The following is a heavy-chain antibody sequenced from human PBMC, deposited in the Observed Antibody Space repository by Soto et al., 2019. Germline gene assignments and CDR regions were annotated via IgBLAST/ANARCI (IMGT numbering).Heavy chain of an antibody. CDR3: ARVFGYCSGGSCGTPNWFDP. J-gene: IGHJ5*02. Sequence: SVKVSCKASGGTFSSYTISWVRQAPGQGLEWMGRIIPILGIANYAQKFQGRVTITADKSTSTAYMELSSLRSEDTAVYYCARVFGYCSGGSCGTPNWFDPWGQGTLVTVSS. D-gene: IGHD2-15*01. CDR2: IIPILGIA. V-gene: IGHV1-69*02. CDR1: GGTFSSYT.